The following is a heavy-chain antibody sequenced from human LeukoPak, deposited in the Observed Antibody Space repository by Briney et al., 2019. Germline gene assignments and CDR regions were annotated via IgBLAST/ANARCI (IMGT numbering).Heavy chain of an antibody. CDR3: ANGIVGATTGMIFDY. CDR2: ISGSGGST. J-gene: IGHJ4*02. Sequence: PGGSLRLSCAASGFTFSSYGVHWVRQAPGKGLEWVSAISGSGGSTYYADSVKSRITISRDNSKNTLYLQMNSLRAEDTAVYYCANGIVGATTGMIFDYWGQGTLVTVSS. CDR1: GFTFSSYG. D-gene: IGHD1-26*01. V-gene: IGHV3-23*01.